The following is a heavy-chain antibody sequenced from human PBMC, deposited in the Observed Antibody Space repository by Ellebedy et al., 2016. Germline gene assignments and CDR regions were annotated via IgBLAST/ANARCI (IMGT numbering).Heavy chain of an antibody. J-gene: IGHJ6*03. D-gene: IGHD6-19*01. CDR1: GGSISSYY. CDR2: IYYSGST. CDR3: ARVYSSGWYVGSYYYMDV. V-gene: IGHV4-59*12. Sequence: GSLRLXXTVSGGSISSYYWSWIRQPPGKGLEWIGYIYYSGSTNYNPSLKSRVTISVDTSKNQFSLKLSSVTAADTAVYYCARVYSSGWYVGSYYYMDVWGKGTTVTVSS.